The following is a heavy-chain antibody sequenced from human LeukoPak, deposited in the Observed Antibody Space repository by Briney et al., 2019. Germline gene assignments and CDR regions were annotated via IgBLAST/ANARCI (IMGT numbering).Heavy chain of an antibody. D-gene: IGHD3-22*01. V-gene: IGHV3-30*03. J-gene: IGHJ4*02. Sequence: GGSLRLSCAASGFTFSHYGMHWVRQAPGKGLEWVAVISFDGSTSYYADSVKGRFTISRDNSKNTLYLQMNSLRAEDTAVYYCARGGLYYDNSPPYWGQGTLVTVSS. CDR2: ISFDGSTS. CDR1: GFTFSHYG. CDR3: ARGGLYYDNSPPY.